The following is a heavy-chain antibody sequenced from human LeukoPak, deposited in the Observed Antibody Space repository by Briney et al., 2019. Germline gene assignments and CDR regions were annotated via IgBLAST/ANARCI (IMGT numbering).Heavy chain of an antibody. D-gene: IGHD2-2*01. CDR2: IYHSGST. CDR3: ARASSIVVVPAAKGYYFDY. J-gene: IGHJ4*02. Sequence: PSETLSLTCTVSGGSISSGGYYWSWIRQPPGKGLEWIGYIYHSGSTYYNPSLKSRVTISVDRSKNQFSLKLSSVTAADTAVYYCARASSIVVVPAAKGYYFDYWGQGTLVTVSS. V-gene: IGHV4-30-2*01. CDR1: GGSISSGGYY.